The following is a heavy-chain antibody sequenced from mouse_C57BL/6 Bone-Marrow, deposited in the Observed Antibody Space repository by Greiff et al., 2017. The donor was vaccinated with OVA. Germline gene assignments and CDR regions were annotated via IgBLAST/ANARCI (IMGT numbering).Heavy chain of an antibody. Sequence: EVQLQQSVAELVRPGASVKLSCTASGFNIKNTYMHWVKQRPEQGLEWIGRIDPANGNTKYAPKFQGKATITADTSSNTAYMQLSSLTSEDSAVYYCARWDDGYLTPFAYWGQGTLVTVSA. CDR1: GFNIKNTY. D-gene: IGHD2-3*01. V-gene: IGHV14-3*01. CDR2: IDPANGNT. CDR3: ARWDDGYLTPFAY. J-gene: IGHJ3*01.